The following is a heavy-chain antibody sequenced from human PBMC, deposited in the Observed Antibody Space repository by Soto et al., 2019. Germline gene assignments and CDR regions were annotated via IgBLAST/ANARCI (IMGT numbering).Heavy chain of an antibody. Sequence: PSETLSLTCAVCGGSISTYYWSWIRQPPGKGLEWIGYIYYSGNTKYNPSLKSRVTISVDTSKSQFSLNLSSVTAADTAVYYCARSTYGSGSYYNERLFDYWGQGTLVTVSS. CDR3: ARSTYGSGSYYNERLFDY. V-gene: IGHV4-59*01. CDR2: IYYSGNT. D-gene: IGHD3-10*01. J-gene: IGHJ4*02. CDR1: GGSISTYY.